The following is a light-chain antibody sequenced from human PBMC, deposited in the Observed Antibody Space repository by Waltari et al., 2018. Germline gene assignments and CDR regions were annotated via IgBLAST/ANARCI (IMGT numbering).Light chain of an antibody. J-gene: IGKJ2*01. CDR1: QSVSSSY. Sequence: ENVLTQSPGTLSLSPGEGATLSCRASQSVSSSYLAWYQQKPGQAPMLLIYGASSRATGIPDRFSGSGSGTDFTLTISRLEPEDFAVYYCQQYGSSLYTFGQGTKLEI. CDR3: QQYGSSLYT. CDR2: GAS. V-gene: IGKV3-20*01.